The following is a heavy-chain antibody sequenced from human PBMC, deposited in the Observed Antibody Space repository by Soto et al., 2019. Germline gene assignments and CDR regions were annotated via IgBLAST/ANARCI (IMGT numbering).Heavy chain of an antibody. V-gene: IGHV3-33*01. J-gene: IGHJ6*02. CDR3: ARDNGGYSSSWYVYYYYGMDV. CDR1: GFTFSSYG. CDR2: IWYDGSNK. D-gene: IGHD6-13*01. Sequence: PGGSLRLSCAASGFTFSSYGMHWVRQAPGKGLEWVAVIWYDGSNKYYADSVKGRFTISRDNSKNTLYLQMNSLRAEDTAVYYCARDNGGYSSSWYVYYYYGMDVWGQGTTVTVSS.